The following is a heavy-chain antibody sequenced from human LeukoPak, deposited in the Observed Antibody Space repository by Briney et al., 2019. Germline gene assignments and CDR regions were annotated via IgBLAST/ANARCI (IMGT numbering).Heavy chain of an antibody. CDR1: GFTFSSYS. J-gene: IGHJ3*02. Sequence: GGSLRLSCAASGFTFSSYSMSWVRQAPGKGLEWVSFISSSSNTKYNADSVKGRFTISRDNAKNSLNLQMNSLRAEDTAVYYCAKDSYQGDWGLDVFDIWGQRTMVTVSS. CDR2: ISSSSNTK. V-gene: IGHV3-48*01. D-gene: IGHD2-21*02. CDR3: AKDSYQGDWGLDVFDI.